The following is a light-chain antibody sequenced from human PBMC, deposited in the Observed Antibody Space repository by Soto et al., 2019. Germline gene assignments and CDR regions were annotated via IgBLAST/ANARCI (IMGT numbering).Light chain of an antibody. CDR3: QSYDNSLSGSL. CDR2: GNT. V-gene: IGLV1-40*01. Sequence: QAVVTQPPSVSGAPGQRVTISCTGSSSNIGAGYDVHWYQQFPGTAPKLLIYGNTNRPSGVPDRFSGSKSGTSASLAITGLQAEDADDYYCQSYDNSLSGSLFGGGTKLTV. CDR1: SSNIGAGYD. J-gene: IGLJ2*01.